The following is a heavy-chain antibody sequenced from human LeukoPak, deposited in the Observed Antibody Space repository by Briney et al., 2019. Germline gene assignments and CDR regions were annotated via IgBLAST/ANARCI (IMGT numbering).Heavy chain of an antibody. CDR1: GFTFSSYA. CDR3: ARDRLYDSSGYSDAFDI. J-gene: IGHJ3*02. Sequence: GGSLRLSCAASGFTFSSYAMTWVRQAPGKGLEWVSVITGSGGSTDYADSVKGRFTISRDNSKNTLYLQMNSLRAEDTAVYYCARDRLYDSSGYSDAFDIWGQGTMVTVSS. V-gene: IGHV3-23*01. D-gene: IGHD3-22*01. CDR2: ITGSGGST.